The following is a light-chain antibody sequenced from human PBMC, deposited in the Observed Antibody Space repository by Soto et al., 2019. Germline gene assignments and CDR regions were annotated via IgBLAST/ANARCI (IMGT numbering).Light chain of an antibody. J-gene: IGKJ1*01. CDR3: QQYNSYWT. CDR2: AAS. V-gene: IGKV1-5*01. Sequence: DIQMTLSPSTLSASVGDRVTITCRASHSISSWLAWYQQKPGKAPDLLIYAASTLESGVPSRLSGSGSGTEFTLTISSLQPDDFATYYCQQYNSYWTFGQGTKVDIK. CDR1: HSISSW.